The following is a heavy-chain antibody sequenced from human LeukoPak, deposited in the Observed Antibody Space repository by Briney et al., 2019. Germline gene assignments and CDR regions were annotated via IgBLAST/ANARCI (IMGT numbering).Heavy chain of an antibody. CDR3: ARGLFLSGYLDAFDI. J-gene: IGHJ3*02. Sequence: ASVKVSCKASGYTFTSYYMPWVRQAPGQGLEWMGIINPSGGSTSYAQKFQGRVTMTTDTSTSTAYMELRSLRSDDTAVYYCARGLFLSGYLDAFDIWGQGTVVTVSS. CDR2: INPSGGST. V-gene: IGHV1-46*01. CDR1: GYTFTSYY. D-gene: IGHD3-22*01.